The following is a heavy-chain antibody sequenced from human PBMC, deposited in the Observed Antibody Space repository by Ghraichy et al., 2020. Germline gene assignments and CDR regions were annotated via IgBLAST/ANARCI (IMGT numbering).Heavy chain of an antibody. CDR1: GFTFSSYE. J-gene: IGHJ6*02. V-gene: IGHV3-48*03. CDR3: ASELEYYDFWSGYSPAWYYYGMDV. Sequence: LSLTCAASGFTFSSYEMNWVRQAPGKGLEWVSYISSSGSTIYYADSVKGRFTISRDNAKNSLYLQMNSLRAEDTAAYYCASELEYYDFWSGYSPAWYYYGMDVWGQGTTVTVSS. D-gene: IGHD3-3*01. CDR2: ISSSGSTI.